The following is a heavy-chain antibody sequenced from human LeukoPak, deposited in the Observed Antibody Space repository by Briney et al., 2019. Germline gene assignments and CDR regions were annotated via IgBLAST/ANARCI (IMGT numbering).Heavy chain of an antibody. CDR1: GYTFTSYA. CDR3: ARDYYGSGSYSSYWYFDL. Sequence: ASVKVSCKASGYTFTSYAMHWVRQAPGQRLEWMGWINAGNGNTKYSQKFQGRVTITRDTSASTAYMELSSLRSEDTAVYYCARDYYGSGSYSSYWYFDLWGRGTLVTVSS. D-gene: IGHD3-10*01. CDR2: INAGNGNT. V-gene: IGHV1-3*01. J-gene: IGHJ2*01.